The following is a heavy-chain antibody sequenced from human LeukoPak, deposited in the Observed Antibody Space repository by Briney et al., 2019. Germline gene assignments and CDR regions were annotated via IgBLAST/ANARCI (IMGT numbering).Heavy chain of an antibody. Sequence: SETLSLTCAVYGGSFSGYYWSWIRQPPGKGLEWIGEINHSGSTNYNPSLKSRVTISVDTSKNQFSLKLSSVTAADTAVYYCARAKNQYFDFWSGYYEFGWFDPWGQGTLVTVSS. CDR2: INHSGST. CDR1: GGSFSGYY. J-gene: IGHJ5*02. CDR3: ARAKNQYFDFWSGYYEFGWFDP. D-gene: IGHD3-3*01. V-gene: IGHV4-34*01.